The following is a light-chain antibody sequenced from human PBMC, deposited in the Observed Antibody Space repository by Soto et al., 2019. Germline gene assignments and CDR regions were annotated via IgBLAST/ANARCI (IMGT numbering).Light chain of an antibody. CDR2: DVS. Sequence: QSVLTQPRSVSGSPGQSVTISYTGTSSDVGGYNYVSWYQQHPGKAPKLMIYDVSKRPSGVPDRLSGSKSGNTASLTISGLQAEDEADYYCCSYAGSYTYVFGTGTKVTAL. J-gene: IGLJ1*01. CDR3: CSYAGSYTYV. CDR1: SSDVGGYNY. V-gene: IGLV2-11*01.